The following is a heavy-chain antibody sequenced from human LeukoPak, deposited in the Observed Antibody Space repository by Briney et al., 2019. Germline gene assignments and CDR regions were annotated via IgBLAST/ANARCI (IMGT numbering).Heavy chain of an antibody. V-gene: IGHV1-69*06. CDR1: GGTFSSYA. CDR2: IIPIFGTA. J-gene: IGHJ5*02. D-gene: IGHD2-2*01. CDR3: AREAGCSSTSCYAGARWFDP. Sequence: GASVKVSCKASGGTFSSYAISWVRQAPGQGLEWMGGIIPIFGTANYAQKLQGRVTITADKSTSTAYMELSSLRSEDTAVYYCAREAGCSSTSCYAGARWFDPWGQGTLVTVSS.